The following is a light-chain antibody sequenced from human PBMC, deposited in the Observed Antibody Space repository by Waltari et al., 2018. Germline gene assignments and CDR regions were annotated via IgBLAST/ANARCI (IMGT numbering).Light chain of an antibody. J-gene: IGKJ3*01. CDR2: IGS. Sequence: DIQLTQSPSSLSASVGDSVTITCRASQSITTYLNWYQQKPGKAPRLLIYIGSNLQSGGPSRFRGRGFGTEFKLTISSLQAEYFATSFRQPRYSAMVSFGPGTKV. CDR1: QSITTY. CDR3: QPRYSAMVS. V-gene: IGKV1-39*01.